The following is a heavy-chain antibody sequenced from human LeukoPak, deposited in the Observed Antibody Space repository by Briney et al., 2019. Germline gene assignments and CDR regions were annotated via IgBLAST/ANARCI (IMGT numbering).Heavy chain of an antibody. J-gene: IGHJ4*02. CDR1: GGSISSYY. CDR2: SYYSGST. CDR3: ARRPPNSGSYYGPSGLDY. Sequence: SETLSLTCTVSGGSISSYYWSWIRQPPGKGLEWIGYSYYSGSTNYNPPLKSRVTISVDTSKNQFSLKLSSVTAADTAVYYCARRPPNSGSYYGPSGLDYWGQGSLVTVSS. V-gene: IGHV4-59*12. D-gene: IGHD1-26*01.